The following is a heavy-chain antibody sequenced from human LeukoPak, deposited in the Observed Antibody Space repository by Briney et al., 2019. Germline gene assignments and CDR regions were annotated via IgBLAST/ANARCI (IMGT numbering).Heavy chain of an antibody. CDR2: INTDGTST. CDR3: ARDYTYCGGDCYFDY. D-gene: IGHD2-21*02. J-gene: IGHJ4*02. V-gene: IGHV3-74*01. CDR1: GFTFSSYW. Sequence: GGSLRLSCAAPGFTFSSYWMHWVRQAPGKGLVWVSRINTDGTSTTYADSVKGRFTISRDNAKNTLYLQMNSLRAEDTAVYYCARDYTYCGGDCYFDYWGQGTLVTVSS.